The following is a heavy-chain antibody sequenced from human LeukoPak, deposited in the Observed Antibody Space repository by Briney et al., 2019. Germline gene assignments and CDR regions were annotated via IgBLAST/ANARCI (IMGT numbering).Heavy chain of an antibody. Sequence: SETLSLTCSASGGSINSGYWSWIRQPPGKGLEWIGLLYPSGSTNYNPSLKSRVTISVDTSRTQFSLKLSSMTAADTAVYYCAGGHYPLEYWGQGTLVTVSS. D-gene: IGHD1-26*01. CDR1: GGSINSGY. CDR3: AGGHYPLEY. CDR2: LYPSGST. V-gene: IGHV4-59*01. J-gene: IGHJ4*02.